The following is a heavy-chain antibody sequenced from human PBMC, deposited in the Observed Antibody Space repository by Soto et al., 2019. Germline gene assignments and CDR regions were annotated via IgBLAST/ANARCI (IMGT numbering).Heavy chain of an antibody. CDR2: IWYDGRNK. D-gene: IGHD5-18*01. CDR3: GRDGALGDTAVVDS. CDR1: GFTFSTYG. Sequence: QVQLVESGGGVVQPGKSLRLSCAASGFTFSTYGMHWVRQAPGKGLEWVAVIWYDGRNKYHGDSLKGRFTNSRDNSKNTLYLQINNLRAEDTAVYYCGRDGALGDTAVVDSWGQGTLGTVSS. V-gene: IGHV3-33*01. J-gene: IGHJ4*02.